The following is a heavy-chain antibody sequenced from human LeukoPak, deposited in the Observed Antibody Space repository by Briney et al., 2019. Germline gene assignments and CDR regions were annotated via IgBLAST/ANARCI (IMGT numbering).Heavy chain of an antibody. CDR2: IYHSGST. CDR3: ARWGRGVIISPRHFDY. V-gene: IGHV4-30-2*01. D-gene: IGHD3-10*01. J-gene: IGHJ4*02. Sequence: PSETLSLTCAVSGGSISSGGYSWSWIRQPPGKGLEWIGYIYHSGSTYYNPSLKSRVTISVDTSKNQFSLKLSSVTAADTAVYYCARWGRGVIISPRHFDYWGQGTLVTVSS. CDR1: GGSISSGGYS.